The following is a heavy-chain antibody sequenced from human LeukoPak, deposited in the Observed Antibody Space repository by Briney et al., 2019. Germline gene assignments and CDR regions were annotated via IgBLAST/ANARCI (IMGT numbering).Heavy chain of an antibody. Sequence: SETLSLTCTVSGGSISSGSHYWSWIRQPAGKGLEWIGRIYTSGSTNYNPSLKSRVTISVDTSKNQFSLKLSSVTAADTAVYYCATNSDDFWSGYYYYYYYMDVWGKGTTVTVSS. CDR3: ATNSDDFWSGYYYYYYYMDV. V-gene: IGHV4-61*02. CDR2: IYTSGST. D-gene: IGHD3-3*01. CDR1: GGSISSGSHY. J-gene: IGHJ6*03.